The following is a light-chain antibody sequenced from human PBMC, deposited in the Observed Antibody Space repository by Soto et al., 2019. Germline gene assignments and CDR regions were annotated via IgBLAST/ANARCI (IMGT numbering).Light chain of an antibody. V-gene: IGKV3-11*01. CDR3: QQRSNWPLWT. CDR2: DAS. Sequence: ELVLTQSPATLSLSPGERATLSCRTSQSVGDYLDWYQQKPGQAPRLLIHDASYRATGIPARFSGSGSGTDFTLTISSLEPEDFAVYHCQQRSNWPLWTFGQGTKVDIK. J-gene: IGKJ1*01. CDR1: QSVGDY.